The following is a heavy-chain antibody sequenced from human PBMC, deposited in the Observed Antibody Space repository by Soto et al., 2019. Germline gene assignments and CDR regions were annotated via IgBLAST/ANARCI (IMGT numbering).Heavy chain of an antibody. J-gene: IGHJ4*02. CDR1: GDSISSSSYY. D-gene: IGHD2-21*01. CDR3: TRPLQSSALFSFDY. V-gene: IGHV4-39*01. Sequence: PSETLSLTCTVSGDSISSSSYYLGWIRQPPGKGLEWIGNIYYSGSTYYNPSLISRVTMSVDTSKNQFSLNLSSVTAADTAVYYCTRPLQSSALFSFDYWDQGALVTVSS. CDR2: IYYSGST.